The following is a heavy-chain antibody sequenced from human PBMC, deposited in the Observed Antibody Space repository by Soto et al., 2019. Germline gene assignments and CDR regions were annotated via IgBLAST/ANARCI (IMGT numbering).Heavy chain of an antibody. J-gene: IGHJ6*02. CDR1: GGSISSSDW. CDR3: ARVSGSYYYGMDV. Sequence: SQPLSLTCGVCGGSISSSDWWRWVRQPPGKGLEWIGEIYHSGSTNYNPSLKSRVTISVDKSKNQFSLKLSSVTAADTAVYYCARVSGSYYYGMDVWGQGTTVTVSS. CDR2: IYHSGST. D-gene: IGHD1-26*01. V-gene: IGHV4-4*02.